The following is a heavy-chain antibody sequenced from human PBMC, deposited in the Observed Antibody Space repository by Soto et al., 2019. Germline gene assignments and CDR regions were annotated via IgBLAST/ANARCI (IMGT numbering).Heavy chain of an antibody. D-gene: IGHD6-13*01. V-gene: IGHV1-18*01. J-gene: IGHJ4*02. CDR1: GYTFTNYA. CDR3: ARDIAAAGPFDC. CDR2: ISAYNGNT. Sequence: QVQLVQSGAEVKKPGASVKVSCKASGYTFTNYAFSWVRQAPGQGLEWMGWISAYNGNTNYPQKLQGRVTMTTDTSTSTAYMELRSLRSDDTDVYYCARDIAAAGPFDCWGQGTMVTGSS.